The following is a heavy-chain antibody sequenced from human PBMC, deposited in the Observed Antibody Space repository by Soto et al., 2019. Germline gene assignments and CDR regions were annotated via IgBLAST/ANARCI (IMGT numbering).Heavy chain of an antibody. CDR1: GYTFTGYY. V-gene: IGHV1-2*02. J-gene: IGHJ3*01. D-gene: IGHD3-10*01. CDR3: ARPNVGLWFGESTRGAFDF. Sequence: ASVKVSCKASGYTFTGYYMHWVRQAPGQGLEWMGWINPNSGGTNYAQKFQGRVTMTRDTSISTAYMELSRLRSDDTAVYYCARPNVGLWFGESTRGAFDFWGQGTMVTVSS. CDR2: INPNSGGT.